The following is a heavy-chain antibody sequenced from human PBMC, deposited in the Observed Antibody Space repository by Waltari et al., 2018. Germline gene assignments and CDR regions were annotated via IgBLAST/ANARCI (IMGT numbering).Heavy chain of an antibody. J-gene: IGHJ4*01. Sequence: EVQLVESGGDLVQPGGSLRLSCAASGFAFSSYWMQWVRQVPGKGLVWVSLIKSDGTNTEYADAVKGRFTISSDNAKNSLYLQIKCLRMEDTAVYYCLVGAGWLADYWGHGTLVTVSS. D-gene: IGHD1-26*01. CDR2: IKSDGTNT. CDR1: GFAFSSYW. V-gene: IGHV3-74*03. CDR3: LVGAGWLADY.